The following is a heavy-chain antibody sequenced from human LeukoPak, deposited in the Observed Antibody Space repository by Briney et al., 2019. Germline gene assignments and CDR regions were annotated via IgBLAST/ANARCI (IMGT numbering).Heavy chain of an antibody. CDR2: FDPEDGET. CDR1: GYTLTELS. J-gene: IGHJ4*02. Sequence: GASVKVSCKVSGYTLTELSMHWVRQAPGKGLEWMGGFDPEDGETIYAQKFQGRVTMTEDTSTDTAYMELSSLRSEDTAVYYCATDYYGSGSYGYWGQGTLVTVSS. CDR3: ATDYYGSGSYGY. V-gene: IGHV1-24*01. D-gene: IGHD3-10*01.